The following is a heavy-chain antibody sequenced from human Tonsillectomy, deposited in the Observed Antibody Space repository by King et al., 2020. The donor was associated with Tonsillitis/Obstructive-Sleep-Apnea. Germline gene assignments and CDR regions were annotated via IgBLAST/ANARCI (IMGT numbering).Heavy chain of an antibody. Sequence: QLVQSGAEVKKPGSSVKVSCKASGGTFSSYAISWVRQAPGQGLEWMGRIIPILGIANYAQKFQGRVTITADKSTSTAYMELSSLRSEDTAVYYCARGGDKLIAAAGTYYYYYMDVWGKGTTVTVSS. V-gene: IGHV1-69*09. J-gene: IGHJ6*03. CDR3: ARGGDKLIAAAGTYYYYYMDV. CDR2: IIPILGIA. D-gene: IGHD6-13*01. CDR1: GGTFSSYA.